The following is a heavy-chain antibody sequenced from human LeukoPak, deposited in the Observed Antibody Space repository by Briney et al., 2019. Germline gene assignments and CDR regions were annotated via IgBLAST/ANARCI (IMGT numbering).Heavy chain of an antibody. CDR3: AGGGPEATAY. V-gene: IGHV4-59*08. J-gene: IGHJ4*02. D-gene: IGHD6-25*01. CDR2: IYYSGST. Sequence: KPSETLSLTCTVSGDSISSYYWSWIRQPPGKGLEWIGYIYYSGSTNYNPSLKSRVTISVDTSKNQFSLRLSSVTAADTAVYYCAGGGPEATAYWGQGTLVTVSS. CDR1: GDSISSYY.